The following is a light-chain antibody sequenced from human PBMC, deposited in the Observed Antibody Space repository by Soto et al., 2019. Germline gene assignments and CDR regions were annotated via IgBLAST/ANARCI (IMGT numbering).Light chain of an antibody. J-gene: IGLJ2*01. CDR2: QDR. V-gene: IGLV3-1*01. CDR3: QAWDSSTHVV. Sequence: SYELTQPPSVSVSPGQTASITCSGDKLGDKYACWYQQKPGQSPVLVIYQDRKRPSGIPERFSGSSSGNSATLTISGTQAMDEADYYCQAWDSSTHVVFGGGTKLTVL. CDR1: KLGDKY.